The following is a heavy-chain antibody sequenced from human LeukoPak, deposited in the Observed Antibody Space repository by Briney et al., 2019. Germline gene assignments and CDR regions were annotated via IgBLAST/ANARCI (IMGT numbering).Heavy chain of an antibody. CDR1: GYIFNNYA. Sequence: ASVKLSCTASGYIFNNYAISWVRQAPGQGLEWVGAISANTGNTNYAHTLKGRVTMTTDTSTSTAYMKLRSLRPDDTAVYYCVRVIRTVYGVLPDLWGQGTLVTVSS. CDR2: ISANTGNT. V-gene: IGHV1-18*01. J-gene: IGHJ5*02. CDR3: VRVIRTVYGVLPDL. D-gene: IGHD3-3*01.